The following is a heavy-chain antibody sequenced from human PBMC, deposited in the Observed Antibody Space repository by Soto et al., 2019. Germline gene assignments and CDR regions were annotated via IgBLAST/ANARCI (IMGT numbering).Heavy chain of an antibody. Sequence: QVQLQESGPGLVKPSQTLSLTCTVSGGSIGSGSYYWSWIRQHPGKGLEWIGYINYSGSTFYIPSLKSRVTTSIDTSTIQFSLKLSSVTAADTAVYYCARAGYDRDGGGYYYFDYWGQGTLVTVSS. J-gene: IGHJ4*02. CDR1: GGSIGSGSYY. CDR3: ARAGYDRDGGGYYYFDY. CDR2: INYSGST. D-gene: IGHD3-22*01. V-gene: IGHV4-31*03.